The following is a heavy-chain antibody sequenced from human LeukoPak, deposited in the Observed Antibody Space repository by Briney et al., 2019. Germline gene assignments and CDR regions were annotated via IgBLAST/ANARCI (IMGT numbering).Heavy chain of an antibody. J-gene: IGHJ4*02. CDR2: IYYSGSA. D-gene: IGHD3-10*01. CDR1: GGSISSYY. Sequence: SETLSLTCTVSGGSISSYYWSWIRQPPGKGLEWIGYIYYSGSANYNPSLKSRVTISVDTSKNQFSLKLSSVTAADTAVYYCARDSETGIDYWGQGTLVTVSS. CDR3: ARDSETGIDY. V-gene: IGHV4-59*01.